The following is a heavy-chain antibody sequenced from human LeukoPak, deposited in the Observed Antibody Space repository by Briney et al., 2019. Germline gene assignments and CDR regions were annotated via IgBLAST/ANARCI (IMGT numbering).Heavy chain of an antibody. J-gene: IGHJ3*01. D-gene: IGHD3-22*01. V-gene: IGHV4-38-2*02. CDR3: ARHYPPYYYDSSGIDV. CDR1: GYSISSDCY. CDR2: IYHSGAT. Sequence: SETLSLTCTVSGYSISSDCYWGWIRQPPGKGLEWIGVIYHSGATNYNPSLKSRVTISVDTSKNQFSLKLSSVTAADTAVYYCARHYPPYYYDSSGIDVWGQGTMVTVSS.